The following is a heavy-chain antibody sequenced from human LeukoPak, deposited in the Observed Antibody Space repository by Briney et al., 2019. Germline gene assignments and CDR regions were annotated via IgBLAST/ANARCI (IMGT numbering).Heavy chain of an antibody. CDR1: DDSISSNAYY. CDR3: ARRGAHCSSPWCPQTHAFDI. V-gene: IGHV4-39*02. Sequence: SETLSLTCAVSDDSISSNAYYWGWIRQPPGKGLEWLGTIYYTGKTFYNPSLESRVTISVDTSKNHFSLKVTSVTAADTALYYCARRGAHCSSPWCPQTHAFDIWGQGTTVTVSS. J-gene: IGHJ3*02. D-gene: IGHD2-2*01. CDR2: IYYTGKT.